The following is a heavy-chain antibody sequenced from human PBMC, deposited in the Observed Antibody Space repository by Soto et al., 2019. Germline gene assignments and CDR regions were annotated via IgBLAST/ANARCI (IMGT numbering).Heavy chain of an antibody. CDR1: GGSISSSSFY. J-gene: IGHJ4*02. CDR3: ARSVAMPGTRYSDY. CDR2: MYYSGST. D-gene: IGHD6-19*01. V-gene: IGHV4-39*01. Sequence: SETLSLTCTVSGGSISSSSFYWGWIRQPPGRGLEWIGTMYYSGSTYYNPSLKSRVTISGDTSKNQFSLKLSSVTAADTAVYYCARSVAMPGTRYSDYWGQGTLVTVS.